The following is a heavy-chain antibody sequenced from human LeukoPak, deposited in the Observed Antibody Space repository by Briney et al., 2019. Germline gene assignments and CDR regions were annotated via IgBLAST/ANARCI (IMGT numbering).Heavy chain of an antibody. J-gene: IGHJ3*02. V-gene: IGHV1-2*02. Sequence: ASVKVSCKASGYTFTGYYMHWVRQAPGQGLEWMGWINPNSGGTNYAQKFQGRVTMTRDTSISTAYMELSRLRSDDTAVYYCARDRPHCDILTGYIRGAFDIWGQGTMVTVSS. D-gene: IGHD3-9*01. CDR3: ARDRPHCDILTGYIRGAFDI. CDR1: GYTFTGYY. CDR2: INPNSGGT.